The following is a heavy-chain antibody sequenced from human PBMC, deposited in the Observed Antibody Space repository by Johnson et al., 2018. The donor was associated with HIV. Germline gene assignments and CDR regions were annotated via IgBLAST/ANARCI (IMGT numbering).Heavy chain of an antibody. CDR2: ISYDGDHV. D-gene: IGHD6-13*01. J-gene: IGHJ3*02. CDR1: GFTFSNSA. V-gene: IGHV3-30*14. Sequence: QVQLVQSGGGVVQPGRSLRLSCAASGFTFSNSAMHWVRQAPGKGLEWVAVISYDGDHVYYADSVKGRFTISRDNSKNTLYLQMNSLRAEDTAVYYCARDRAAAGPDDFDIWGQGTMVTVSS. CDR3: ARDRAAAGPDDFDI.